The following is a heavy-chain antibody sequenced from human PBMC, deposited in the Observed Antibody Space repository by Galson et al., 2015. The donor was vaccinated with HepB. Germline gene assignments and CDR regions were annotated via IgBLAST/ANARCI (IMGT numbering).Heavy chain of an antibody. CDR3: ARLGHEGYHYYGMDV. CDR2: IYPGDSET. J-gene: IGHJ6*02. V-gene: IGHV5-51*01. D-gene: IGHD2-2*01. CDR1: GYSFRNYR. Sequence: QSGAEVKKPGESLKISCKASGYSFRNYRIGWVRQMPGKGLQCMGIIYPGDSETRYSPSFQGQVTISADKSINTAYLQWRSLKASDTAMYYCARLGHEGYHYYGMDVWGQGTTVTVSS.